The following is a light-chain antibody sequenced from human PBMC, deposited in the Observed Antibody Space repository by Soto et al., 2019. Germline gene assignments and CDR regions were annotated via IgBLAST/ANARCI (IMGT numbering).Light chain of an antibody. Sequence: QSALTKPPSASGSPGKSVAISCIGTSSDIGAYNFVSWYQQHPGKAPKLMIYEVTKRPSGVPDRFSGSKSGDRASLTVSGLQAEDEADYYCSSYAGSNNLIFGGGTKLTVL. CDR1: SSDIGAYNF. J-gene: IGLJ2*01. CDR2: EVT. CDR3: SSYAGSNNLI. V-gene: IGLV2-8*01.